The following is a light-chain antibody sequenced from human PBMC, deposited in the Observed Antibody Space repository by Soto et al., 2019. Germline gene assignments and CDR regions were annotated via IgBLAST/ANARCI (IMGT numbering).Light chain of an antibody. Sequence: QSVLTQPRSVSGSPGQSVTISCTGTSSDVGGYDYVSWYKHHPGKTPKLIIYDVTKRPSGVPDRFSGSKSGNTASLTISGLQAEDEAEYYCCSYVGTSSSFVFGTGTKVTVL. CDR2: DVT. CDR1: SSDVGGYDY. J-gene: IGLJ1*01. CDR3: CSYVGTSSSFV. V-gene: IGLV2-11*01.